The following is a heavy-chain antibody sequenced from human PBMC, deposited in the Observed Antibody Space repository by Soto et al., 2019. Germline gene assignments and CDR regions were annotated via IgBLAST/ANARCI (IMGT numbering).Heavy chain of an antibody. Sequence: QVQLVQSGAEVKKPGASVKVSCKASGYTFTSYDINWVRQATGQGLEWMGWMNPNSGNTGYAQKFQGRVTLTRNTPISTAYMQLSSLRSEDTAVYYCAREGLLWFGELSAHHNWFDPWGQGTLVTVSS. CDR2: MNPNSGNT. J-gene: IGHJ5*02. CDR1: GYTFTSYD. V-gene: IGHV1-8*01. CDR3: AREGLLWFGELSAHHNWFDP. D-gene: IGHD3-10*01.